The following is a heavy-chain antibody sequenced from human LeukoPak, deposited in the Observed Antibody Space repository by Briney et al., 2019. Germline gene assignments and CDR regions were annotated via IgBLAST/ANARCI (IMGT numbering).Heavy chain of an antibody. Sequence: ASVEVSFKASGYPFTSYYMHWGRPAPGQGLEWMGIINPSGGSTSYAQKFQGRVTMTRDTSTSTVYMELSSLRSEDTAVYYCASRGGDYDGWFDPWGQGTLVTVSS. CDR1: GYPFTSYY. V-gene: IGHV1-46*01. D-gene: IGHD4-17*01. CDR2: INPSGGST. J-gene: IGHJ5*02. CDR3: ASRGGDYDGWFDP.